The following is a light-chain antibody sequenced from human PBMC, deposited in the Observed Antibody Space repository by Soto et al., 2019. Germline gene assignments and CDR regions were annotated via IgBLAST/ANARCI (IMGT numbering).Light chain of an antibody. CDR3: QQYIRWPLT. V-gene: IGKV3-20*01. J-gene: IGKJ4*01. CDR1: QSVRSDY. Sequence: EIVLTQSPGTLSLSPGERATLSCRASQSVRSDYLAWYQQKPGQAPRLLIYGASSRATGIPDRFSGSGSGTDFTLTISRLEPEDFAVYFCQQYIRWPLTFGGGTKVEI. CDR2: GAS.